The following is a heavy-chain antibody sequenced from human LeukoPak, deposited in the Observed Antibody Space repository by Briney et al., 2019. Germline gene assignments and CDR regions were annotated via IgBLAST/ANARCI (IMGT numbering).Heavy chain of an antibody. CDR3: AVLGIVLWFGESDY. CDR1: GYTFTGYY. D-gene: IGHD3-10*01. Sequence: GASVKVSCKASGYTFTGYYTHWVRQAPGQGLEWMGWINPNSGGTNYAQKFQGRVTMTRDTSIGTAYMELSRLRSDDTAVYYCAVLGIVLWFGESDYWGQGTLVTVSS. CDR2: INPNSGGT. J-gene: IGHJ4*02. V-gene: IGHV1-2*02.